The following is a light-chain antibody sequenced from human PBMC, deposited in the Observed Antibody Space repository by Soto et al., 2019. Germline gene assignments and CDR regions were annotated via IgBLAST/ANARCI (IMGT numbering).Light chain of an antibody. V-gene: IGKV1-5*03. J-gene: IGKJ1*01. CDR1: QTISSW. Sequence: DIQMTQSPSTLSGSVGDTVTITCRASQTISSWLAWYQQKPGKAPKLLIYKASTLKRGVPSRFSGSGSGTEFTLTISSLQPDDFATYYCQHYNSYSEAFGQGTKVDIK. CDR3: QHYNSYSEA. CDR2: KAS.